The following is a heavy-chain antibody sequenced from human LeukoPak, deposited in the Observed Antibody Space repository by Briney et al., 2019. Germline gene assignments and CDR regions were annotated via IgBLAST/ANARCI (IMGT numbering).Heavy chain of an antibody. Sequence: GASVKVSCKASGYTFTSYDIYWVRQATGQGLEWMGWMNPNSGNTGYAQKFQGWVTMTRDTSISTAYMELSRLGSDDTAVYYCARDPYGDYSFDYWGQGTLVTVSS. J-gene: IGHJ4*02. V-gene: IGHV1-8*01. D-gene: IGHD4-17*01. CDR2: MNPNSGNT. CDR1: GYTFTSYD. CDR3: ARDPYGDYSFDY.